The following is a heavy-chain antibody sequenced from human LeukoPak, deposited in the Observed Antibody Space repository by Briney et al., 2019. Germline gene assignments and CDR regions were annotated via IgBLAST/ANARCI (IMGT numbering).Heavy chain of an antibody. J-gene: IGHJ4*02. CDR1: GFTFSDYY. CDR2: ISSSGSTI. CDR3: ARDPLSDHYFDY. Sequence: PGGSLRLSCAASGFTFSDYYISWIRQAPGKGLEWVSYISSSGSTIYYADSVKGRFTISRDNAKNSLYLQMNSLRAEDTAVYYCARDPLSDHYFDYWGQGTLVTVSS. V-gene: IGHV3-11*01.